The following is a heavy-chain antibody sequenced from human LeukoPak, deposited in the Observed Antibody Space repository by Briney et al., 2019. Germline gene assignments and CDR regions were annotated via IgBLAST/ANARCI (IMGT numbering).Heavy chain of an antibody. J-gene: IGHJ4*02. CDR3: AKDHSPLDYGGKKSSHFDY. D-gene: IGHD4-23*01. CDR1: GFTFSSYG. CDR2: ISYDGSNK. Sequence: GGSLRLSCAASGFTFSSYGMHWVRQAPGKGLEWVAVISYDGSNKYYADSVKGRFTISRDNSKNTLYLQMNSLRAEDTAVYYCAKDHSPLDYGGKKSSHFDYWGQGTLVTVSS. V-gene: IGHV3-30*18.